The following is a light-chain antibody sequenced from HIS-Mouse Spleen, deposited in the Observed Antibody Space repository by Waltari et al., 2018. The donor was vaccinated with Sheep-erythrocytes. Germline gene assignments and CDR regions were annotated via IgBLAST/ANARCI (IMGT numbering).Light chain of an antibody. CDR2: LGS. Sequence: DIVMTQSPLSLPVTPGEPASISCRSSQSLLHSKGYNYLDWYLQKPGQCPQLLVYLGSNRASWVPDRFIGSGSGTDLTLKISRVEAEDVGVYYCMQALQTPIFTFGPGTKVDIK. CDR3: MQALQTPIFT. J-gene: IGKJ3*01. V-gene: IGKV2-28*01. CDR1: QSLLHSKGYNY.